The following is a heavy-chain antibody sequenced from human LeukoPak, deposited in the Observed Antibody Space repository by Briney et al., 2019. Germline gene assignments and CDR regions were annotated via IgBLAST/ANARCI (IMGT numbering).Heavy chain of an antibody. CDR2: INSDGSST. V-gene: IGHV3-74*01. D-gene: IGHD3-22*01. J-gene: IGHJ6*03. CDR3: ELVISTSPPPYNYMDV. Sequence: GGSLRLSCAASGFTFSSYWMHWVRQAPGKGLVWVSRINSDGSSTSYADSVKGRFTISRDNAKNTLYLQMNSLRAEDTAVYYCELVISTSPPPYNYMDVWGKGTTVTVS. CDR1: GFTFSSYW.